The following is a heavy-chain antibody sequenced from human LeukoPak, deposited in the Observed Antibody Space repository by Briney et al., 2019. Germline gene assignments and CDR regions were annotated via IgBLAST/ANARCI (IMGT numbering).Heavy chain of an antibody. D-gene: IGHD3-10*01. CDR1: GFTFSSYS. CDR2: ISSSSSTI. CDR3: ACMVRGVINNWFDP. Sequence: GGSLRLSCAASGFTFSSYSMNWVRQAPGKGLEWVSYISSSSSTIYYADSAKGRFTISRDNAKNSLYLQMNSLRAEDTAVYYCACMVRGVINNWFDPWGQGTLVTVSS. V-gene: IGHV3-48*01. J-gene: IGHJ5*02.